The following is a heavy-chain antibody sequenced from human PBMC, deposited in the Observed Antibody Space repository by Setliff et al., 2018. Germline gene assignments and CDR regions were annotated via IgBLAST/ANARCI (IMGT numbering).Heavy chain of an antibody. CDR2: IYYRGDT. D-gene: IGHD1-1*01. J-gene: IGHJ4*02. V-gene: IGHV4-39*01. CDR3: ARTGTYRYFDY. Sequence: SETLSLTCAVSGASISSGTYYWGWIRQPPGKGLEWIGRIYYRGDTYYNASLKGRLTIXXXTAQNQFXXXXTSVTAADTAVYYCARTGTYRYFDYWGQGALVTVSS. CDR1: GASISSGTYY.